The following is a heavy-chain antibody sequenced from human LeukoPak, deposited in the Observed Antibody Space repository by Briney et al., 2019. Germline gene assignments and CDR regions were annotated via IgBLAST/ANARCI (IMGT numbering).Heavy chain of an antibody. CDR3: AREGSMTARPFVSIDY. J-gene: IGHJ4*02. CDR1: GGSISTYY. V-gene: IGHV4-4*07. CDR2: IHTSGSV. D-gene: IGHD6-6*01. Sequence: KPSETLSLTCTVSGGSISTYYWSWVRQAAGKGLEWIGRIHTSGSVDYNPSLKSRVTMSVDTSKKQFSLTLSSVTAADTAMYYCAREGSMTARPFVSIDYWGQGTLVTVSS.